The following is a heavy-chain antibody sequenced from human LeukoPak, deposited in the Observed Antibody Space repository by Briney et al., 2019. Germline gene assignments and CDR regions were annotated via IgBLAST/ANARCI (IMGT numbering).Heavy chain of an antibody. J-gene: IGHJ4*02. V-gene: IGHV3-30-3*01. CDR2: ISYDGSNK. CDR1: GFTFSSYA. Sequence: GGSLRLSCAASGFTFSSYAMHWVRQAPGKGLEWVAVISYDGSNKYYADSVKGRFTISRDNSKNTLYLQMNSLRTEDTAVYYCATLYGGQRADGYWGQGTLVTVSS. D-gene: IGHD2-15*01. CDR3: ATLYGGQRADGY.